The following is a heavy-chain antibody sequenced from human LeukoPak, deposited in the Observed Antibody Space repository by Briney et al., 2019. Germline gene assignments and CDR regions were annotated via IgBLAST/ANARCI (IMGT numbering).Heavy chain of an antibody. V-gene: IGHV3-48*03. CDR2: TSRSGDTI. J-gene: IGHJ4*02. CDR3: ARDYASDY. Sequence: GGSLRLSCAASGFTFSRYEMNWVRQAPGKGLEWVSYTSRSGDTIYFADSVKGRFTISRDNAKNSLYLQMSSLRAEDTAVYYCARDYASDYWGQGTLVTVSS. CDR1: GFTFSRYE. D-gene: IGHD3-10*01.